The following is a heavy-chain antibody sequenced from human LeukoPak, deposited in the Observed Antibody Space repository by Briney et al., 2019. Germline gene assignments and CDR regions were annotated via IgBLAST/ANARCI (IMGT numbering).Heavy chain of an antibody. CDR3: ALVRYYYDSSGYIPPHY. D-gene: IGHD3-22*01. Sequence: GESLKISCKGSGYSFSDSWIGWVRQMPGKGLEWMGIIYPGDSDTRYSPSFQGQVTISADKSISTAYLQWSSLKASDTAMYYCALVRYYYDSSGYIPPHYWGQGTLVTVSS. CDR2: IYPGDSDT. J-gene: IGHJ4*02. V-gene: IGHV5-51*01. CDR1: GYSFSDSW.